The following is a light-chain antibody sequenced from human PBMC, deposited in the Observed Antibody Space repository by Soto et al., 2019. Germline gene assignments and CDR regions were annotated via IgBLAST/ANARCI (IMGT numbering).Light chain of an antibody. CDR3: QQLKSYPLT. J-gene: IGKJ3*01. CDR1: QGINSY. CDR2: AAS. Sequence: DIQLTQSPSFLSASVGDRVTITCRASQGINSYLGWYQQKPGKAPKLLIYAASTLQSGVPSRFSGSGSGTEFTLTISSLQPEDFATYYCQQLKSYPLTFGPGTKVHI. V-gene: IGKV1-9*01.